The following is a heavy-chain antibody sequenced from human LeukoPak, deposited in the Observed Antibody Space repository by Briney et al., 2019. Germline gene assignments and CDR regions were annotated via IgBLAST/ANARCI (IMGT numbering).Heavy chain of an antibody. CDR3: AIDYGDQSRFDP. D-gene: IGHD4-17*01. CDR1: GYTFTGYY. J-gene: IGHJ5*02. V-gene: IGHV1-2*02. CDR2: INPNSGGT. Sequence: GASVKVSCKASGYTFTGYYMHWVRQAPGRGLEWMGWINPNSGGTNYAQKFQGRVTMTRDTSISTAYMELSRLRSDDTAVYYCAIDYGDQSRFDPWGQGTLVTVSS.